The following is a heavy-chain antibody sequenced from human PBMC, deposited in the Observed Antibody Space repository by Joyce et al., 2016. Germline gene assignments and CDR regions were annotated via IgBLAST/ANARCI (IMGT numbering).Heavy chain of an antibody. D-gene: IGHD3-16*01. V-gene: IGHV1-69*06. Sequence: QAQLVQSGAEVKRPGSSVKISCKASGGTFSTYVINWVRQAPGQGCEWMGGVIPVVGTASKAPMYQGRVTVTADKSAGTAYMELSSLRSEDTAVYYCVRGHYDYVWGSWRHIYFDYWGQGTLVTVSS. CDR1: GGTFSTYV. CDR2: VIPVVGTA. CDR3: VRGHYDYVWGSWRHIYFDY. J-gene: IGHJ4*02.